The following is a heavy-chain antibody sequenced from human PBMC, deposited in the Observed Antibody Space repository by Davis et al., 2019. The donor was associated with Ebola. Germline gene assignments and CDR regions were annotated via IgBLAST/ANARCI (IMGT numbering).Heavy chain of an antibody. CDR3: ARDLKPNDSSGYYYTAFDI. Sequence: GESLKISCAASGFTFSSYGMHWVRQAPGKGLEWVSSISSSSSYIYYADSVKGRFTISRDNAKNSLYLQMNSLRAEDTAVYYCARDLKPNDSSGYYYTAFDIWGQGTMVTVSS. CDR2: ISSSSSYI. V-gene: IGHV3-21*01. CDR1: GFTFSSYG. J-gene: IGHJ3*02. D-gene: IGHD3-22*01.